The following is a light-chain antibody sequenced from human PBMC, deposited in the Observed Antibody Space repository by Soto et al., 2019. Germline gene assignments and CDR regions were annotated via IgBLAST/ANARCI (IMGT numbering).Light chain of an antibody. CDR2: VAS. V-gene: IGKV3-15*01. CDR3: QQYNVWPLT. CDR1: QSVNSN. J-gene: IGKJ4*01. Sequence: EIVMTQSPVTLSVSPGDRATPSCRASQSVNSNLAWYQHKPGQTPKLLIYVASTRATGIPARFSGSGSGTEFTLTISSPQSEDFAVYYCQQYNVWPLTFGGGTKVEFK.